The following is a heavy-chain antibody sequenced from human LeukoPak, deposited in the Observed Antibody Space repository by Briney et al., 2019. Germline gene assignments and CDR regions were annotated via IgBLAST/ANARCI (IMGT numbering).Heavy chain of an antibody. CDR1: GFKFDGYG. D-gene: IGHD4-23*01. CDR2: INWKGGAI. CDR3: ARGAGNAPFDC. V-gene: IGHV3-20*04. J-gene: IGHJ4*02. Sequence: PGGSLRLSCAASGFKFDGYGMTWVRQGPGKGLEWVSGINWKGGAIDYADSVKGRFTISRDNAKNSLYLEMHTLRAEDTAFYFCARGAGNAPFDCWGQGTLVTVSS.